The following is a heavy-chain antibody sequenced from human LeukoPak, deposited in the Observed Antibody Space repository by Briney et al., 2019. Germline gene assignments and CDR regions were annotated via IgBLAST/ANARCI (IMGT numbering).Heavy chain of an antibody. CDR3: ARDEATGWFDP. CDR2: ISAYNGNT. D-gene: IGHD5-24*01. V-gene: IGHV1-18*01. J-gene: IGHJ5*02. Sequence: ASVKVSCKASGYTFTSYGISWVRQAPGQGLEWMGWISAYNGNTNYAQKLQGRVTMTTDTSTSTVYMELRSLRSDGTAVYYCARDEATGWFDPWGQGTLVIVFS. CDR1: GYTFTSYG.